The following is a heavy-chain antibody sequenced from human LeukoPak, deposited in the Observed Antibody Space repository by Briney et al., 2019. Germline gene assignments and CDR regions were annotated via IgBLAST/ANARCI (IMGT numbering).Heavy chain of an antibody. J-gene: IGHJ4*02. CDR2: INHSGST. V-gene: IGHV4-34*01. CDR1: GGSFSGYY. Sequence: PSETLSLTCAVYGGSFSGYYWSWIRQPPGKGLEWIGEINHSGSTNYNPSLKSRVTISVDTSKNQFSLKLSSVTAADTAVYYCARDRRGYSYGYDYWGQGTLVTASS. CDR3: ARDRRGYSYGYDY. D-gene: IGHD5-18*01.